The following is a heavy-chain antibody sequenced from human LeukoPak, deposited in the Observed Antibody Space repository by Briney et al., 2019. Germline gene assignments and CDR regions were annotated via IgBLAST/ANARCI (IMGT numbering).Heavy chain of an antibody. CDR2: MNPNSGNT. D-gene: IGHD6-13*01. Sequence: GASVKVSCKASGYTFSSYDINWVRQATGQGLEWTGWMNPNSGNTGYAQKFQGRVNMTRNTSISTAYMELSSLRSEDTAVYYCARGEYSSSWRAIFDSWGQGTLVTVSS. V-gene: IGHV1-8*01. J-gene: IGHJ4*02. CDR3: ARGEYSSSWRAIFDS. CDR1: GYTFSSYD.